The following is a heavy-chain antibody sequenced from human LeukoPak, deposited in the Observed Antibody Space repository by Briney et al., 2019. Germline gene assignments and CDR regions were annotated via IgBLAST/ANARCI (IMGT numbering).Heavy chain of an antibody. Sequence: PGGSLRLSCAASGFTFSSYAMSWVRQAPGKGLEWVSAISGSGGSTYYADSVKGRFTISRDDSKNTLYLQMNSLRAEDTAVYYCAKVPFLTTLWSFDYWGQGTLVTVSS. CDR2: ISGSGGST. CDR3: AKVPFLTTLWSFDY. J-gene: IGHJ4*02. CDR1: GFTFSSYA. V-gene: IGHV3-23*01. D-gene: IGHD3-10*02.